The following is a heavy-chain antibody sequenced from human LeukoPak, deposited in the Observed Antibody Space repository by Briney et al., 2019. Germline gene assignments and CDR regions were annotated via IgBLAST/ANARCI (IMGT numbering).Heavy chain of an antibody. CDR2: ISWNSGTI. CDR1: GFIFNNYA. Sequence: GRSLRLSCAGSGFIFNNYAMHWVRQPPGKGLEWVSGISWNSGTIDYADSVRGRFTISRDNAKNSLYLQMNSLRAEDTAVYYCARDYMYGMDVWGQGTTVTVSS. CDR3: ARDYMYGMDV. V-gene: IGHV3-9*01. J-gene: IGHJ6*02.